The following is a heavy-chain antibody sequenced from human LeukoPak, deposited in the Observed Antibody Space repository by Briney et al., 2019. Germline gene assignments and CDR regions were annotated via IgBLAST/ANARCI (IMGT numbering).Heavy chain of an antibody. V-gene: IGHV4-59*08. CDR2: ISYSGGP. D-gene: IGHD3/OR15-3a*01. Sequence: SETLSLTCTVPGGSISRHYWNWIRQPPGMGLEWIGYISYSGGPNYNPSLKSRVTISVDTSKNQFSLRLTSVTAADTAVYYCARLSDYYFDYWGQGTLVTVSS. J-gene: IGHJ4*02. CDR3: ARLSDYYFDY. CDR1: GGSISRHY.